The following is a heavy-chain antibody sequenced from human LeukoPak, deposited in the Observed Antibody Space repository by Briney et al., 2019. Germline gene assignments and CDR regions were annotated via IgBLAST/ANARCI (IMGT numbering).Heavy chain of an antibody. J-gene: IGHJ1*01. D-gene: IGHD3-22*01. CDR1: GGTFSSYA. Sequence: SVRVSCKASGGTFSSYAISWVRQAPGQGLEWMAGIIPVFGTANYAQKFQGRVTITADKSTSTAYMELSSLRSDDTAVYYCARDHHDSSGYSLYFQHWGQGTLVTVSS. V-gene: IGHV1-69*06. CDR2: IIPVFGTA. CDR3: ARDHHDSSGYSLYFQH.